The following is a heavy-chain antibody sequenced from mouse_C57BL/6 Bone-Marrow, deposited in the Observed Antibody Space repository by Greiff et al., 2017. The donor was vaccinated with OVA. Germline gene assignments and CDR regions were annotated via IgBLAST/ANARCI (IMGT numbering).Heavy chain of an antibody. CDR1: GYTFTSYG. CDR3: ARSLNYGSSYGYFDV. V-gene: IGHV1-81*01. J-gene: IGHJ1*03. CDR2: IYPRSGNT. Sequence: VQLQQSGAELVRPGTSVKMSCKASGYTFTSYGISWVKQRPGQGLEWIGEIYPRSGNTYYNEKFKGKATLTADKSSSTAYMELRSLTSEDSAVYYCARSLNYGSSYGYFDVWGTGTTVTVSS. D-gene: IGHD1-1*01.